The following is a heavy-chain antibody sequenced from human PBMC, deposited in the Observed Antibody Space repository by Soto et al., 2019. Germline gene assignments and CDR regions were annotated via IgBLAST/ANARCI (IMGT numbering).Heavy chain of an antibody. D-gene: IGHD3-9*01. J-gene: IGHJ5*01. V-gene: IGHV1-18*01. CDR2: ISAYNGNT. CDR1: GYTFTSYG. Sequence: QVQLVQSGAEVKKPGASVKVSCKASGYTFTSYGISWVRQAPGQGLEWMGWISAYNGNTNYAQKLQGRVTMTTDTSTSTAYMELRSLRSDDTAMYYCARVRAPVLRYFDWLDFWGQGTLVTVSS. CDR3: ARVRAPVLRYFDWLDF.